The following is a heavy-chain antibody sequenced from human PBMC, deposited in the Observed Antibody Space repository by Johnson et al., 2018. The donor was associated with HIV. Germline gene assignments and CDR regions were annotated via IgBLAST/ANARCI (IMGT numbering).Heavy chain of an antibody. CDR2: IYSAGST. Sequence: AQVVEPAGALVHPGGSLRLSCAASGFTVSSNYMIWVRQDPGKGLEWVSVIYSAGSTYSADSVQGRFTISSDDSKNRLYLPMNSLIAEDRAVYYCAVLCSGCADAFDMWGQGKMVTVS. J-gene: IGHJ3*02. D-gene: IGHD3-10*01. V-gene: IGHV3-66*01. CDR1: GFTVSSNY. CDR3: AVLCSGCADAFDM.